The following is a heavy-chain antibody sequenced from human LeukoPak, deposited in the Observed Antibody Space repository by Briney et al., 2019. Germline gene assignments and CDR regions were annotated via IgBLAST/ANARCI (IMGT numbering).Heavy chain of an antibody. D-gene: IGHD5-24*01. CDR3: ARELDGYNAVDY. V-gene: IGHV3-48*03. CDR2: ISDNGRTI. CDR1: GFAFSTYE. J-gene: IGHJ4*02. Sequence: GGSLRLSCAASGFAFSTYEMNWVRQAPGKGLEWVSYISDNGRTIHYADSVKGRFTISRDSAKNSLYLQMNSLRAEDTAVYYCARELDGYNAVDYWGQGTLVTVSS.